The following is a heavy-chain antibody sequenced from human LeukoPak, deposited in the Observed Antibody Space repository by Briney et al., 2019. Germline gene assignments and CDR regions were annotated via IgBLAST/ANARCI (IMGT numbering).Heavy chain of an antibody. CDR3: AKEEYYYDSSGYPRGYYFDY. V-gene: IGHV3-53*01. D-gene: IGHD3-22*01. J-gene: IGHJ4*02. CDR1: GFTVSSNY. Sequence: GGSLRLSCAASGFTVSSNYMSWVRQAPGKGLEWVSVIYSGGSTFYADSVKGRFTISRDNSKNTLYLQMNSLRAEDTAVYYCAKEEYYYDSSGYPRGYYFDYWGQGTLVTVSS. CDR2: IYSGGST.